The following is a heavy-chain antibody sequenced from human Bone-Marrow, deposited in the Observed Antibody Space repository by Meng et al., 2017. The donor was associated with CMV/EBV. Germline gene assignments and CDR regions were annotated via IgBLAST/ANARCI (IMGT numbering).Heavy chain of an antibody. V-gene: IGHV3-74*01. CDR3: ARDYYDSSGYRNGSDP. CDR2: ISSEGTTT. Sequence: GGSLRLSCAASGFTFSDYYMSWIRQAPGKGLVWVSRISSEGTTTTYADSVKGRFTISRDNAKNTLYLQMNSLRAEDTAVYYGARDYYDSSGYRNGSDPWGQGTLVTVSS. D-gene: IGHD3-22*01. J-gene: IGHJ5*02. CDR1: GFTFSDYY.